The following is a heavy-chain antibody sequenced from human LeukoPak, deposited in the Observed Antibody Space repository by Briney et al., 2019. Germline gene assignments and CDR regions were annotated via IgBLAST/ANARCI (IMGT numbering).Heavy chain of an antibody. Sequence: SGKVSCKPSVGSLSSYAISWVRQAPGQVLEWMGRIIPILGIANYAQKLQGRVTITADKSTSRAYMELSSLRSEDTAVYYCARVPPSGSYSGWFDPWGQGTLVTVSS. D-gene: IGHD1-26*01. CDR2: IIPILGIA. CDR3: ARVPPSGSYSGWFDP. V-gene: IGHV1-69*04. J-gene: IGHJ5*02. CDR1: VGSLSSYA.